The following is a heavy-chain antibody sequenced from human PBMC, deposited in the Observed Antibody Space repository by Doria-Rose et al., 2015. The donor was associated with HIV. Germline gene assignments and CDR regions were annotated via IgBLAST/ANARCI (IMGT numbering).Heavy chain of an antibody. CDR2: IYPGDSET. D-gene: IGHD2-8*01. Sequence: VQLVQSGAEVKKPGESVKISCKGSGYSFINYGIVWVRQMPGKGLEWMGIIYPGDSETRYTPSFQGQVTISVDKSSSTAFLKWNSLTASHTAMFYCAKVSGLCTPDLCYTNFPLEKWGQGTLVTVSS. CDR3: AKVSGLCTPDLCYTNFPLEK. J-gene: IGHJ4*02. V-gene: IGHV5-51*03. CDR1: GYSFINYG.